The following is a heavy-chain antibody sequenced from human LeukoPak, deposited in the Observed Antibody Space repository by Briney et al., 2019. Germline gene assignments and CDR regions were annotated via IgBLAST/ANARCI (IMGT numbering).Heavy chain of an antibody. D-gene: IGHD5-12*01. CDR1: GGTFSRYA. CDR3: ARDRGYAYYMDV. J-gene: IGHJ6*03. CDR2: IIPIFGTA. V-gene: IGHV1-69*13. Sequence: GASVKVSCKASGGTFSRYAISWVRQAPGQGLEWMGGIIPIFGTANYAQKFQGRVTITADESTSTAYMELSSLRSEDTAVYYCARDRGYAYYMDVWGKGTTVTVSS.